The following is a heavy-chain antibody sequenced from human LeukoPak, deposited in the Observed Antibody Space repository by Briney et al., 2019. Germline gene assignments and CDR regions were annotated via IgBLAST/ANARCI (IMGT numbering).Heavy chain of an antibody. J-gene: IGHJ4*02. D-gene: IGHD3-10*01. V-gene: IGHV1-18*01. Sequence: GASVKVSCKASGYTFTGYGMRWVRQAPGQGLEWMGWISAYNGNTNYAQKLQGRVTMTTDTSTSTAYMELRSLRSDDTAVYYCARDHEWFGELPPAYWGQGTLVTVSS. CDR1: GYTFTGYG. CDR2: ISAYNGNT. CDR3: ARDHEWFGELPPAY.